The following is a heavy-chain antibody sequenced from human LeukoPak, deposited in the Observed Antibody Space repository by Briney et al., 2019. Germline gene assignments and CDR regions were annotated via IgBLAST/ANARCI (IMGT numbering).Heavy chain of an antibody. J-gene: IGHJ4*02. Sequence: PGGSLRLSCAASGFTFSSYSMNWVRQAPGKGLEWVSSISSSSSYIYYADSVKGRFTISRDNAKNSLYLQMNSLRAEDTAVYYCASQPDYDFWSGYPTYYFGYWGQGTLVTVSS. D-gene: IGHD3-3*01. CDR1: GFTFSSYS. V-gene: IGHV3-21*01. CDR2: ISSSSSYI. CDR3: ASQPDYDFWSGYPTYYFGY.